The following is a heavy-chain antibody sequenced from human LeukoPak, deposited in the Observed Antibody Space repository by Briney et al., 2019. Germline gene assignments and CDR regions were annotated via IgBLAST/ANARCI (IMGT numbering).Heavy chain of an antibody. J-gene: IGHJ5*02. Sequence: ASVKVSCKASGYTFTSYDINWVRQATGQGLEWMGWMNPNSGNTGYAQKFQGRVTMTRNTSISTAYMELSSLRSEDTAVYYCARGLASLWVGELSNWFDPWGQGTLVTVSS. D-gene: IGHD3-10*01. V-gene: IGHV1-8*01. CDR2: MNPNSGNT. CDR1: GYTFTSYD. CDR3: ARGLASLWVGELSNWFDP.